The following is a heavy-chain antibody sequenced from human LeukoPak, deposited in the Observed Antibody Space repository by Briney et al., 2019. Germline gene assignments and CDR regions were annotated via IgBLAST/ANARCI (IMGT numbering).Heavy chain of an antibody. CDR2: ISIDGRNE. D-gene: IGHD4-17*01. CDR1: GFTFSTYA. V-gene: IGHV3-30*04. J-gene: IGHJ5*02. Sequence: GGSLRLSCAASGFTFSTYAIHWVRQAPGKGLEWVAVISIDGRNEYYADSVKGRFTISRDNSKSTLYLQMNSLRAEDTAVYYCARYHDYGDYERYFDPWGQGTLVTVSS. CDR3: ARYHDYGDYERYFDP.